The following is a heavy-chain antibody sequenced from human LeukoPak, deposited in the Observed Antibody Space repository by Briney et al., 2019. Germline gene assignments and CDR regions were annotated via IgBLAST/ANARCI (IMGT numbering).Heavy chain of an antibody. CDR3: AKRGDGYNAPLNY. D-gene: IGHD5-24*01. CDR1: GFTFSSYA. CDR2: ISYDGSNK. Sequence: PGGSLRLSCAASGFTFSSYAMHWVRQAPGKGLEWVAVISYDGSNKYYADSVKGRFTISRDNSKNTLYLQMNSLRAEDTAVYYCAKRGDGYNAPLNYWGQGTLVTVSS. V-gene: IGHV3-30-3*02. J-gene: IGHJ4*02.